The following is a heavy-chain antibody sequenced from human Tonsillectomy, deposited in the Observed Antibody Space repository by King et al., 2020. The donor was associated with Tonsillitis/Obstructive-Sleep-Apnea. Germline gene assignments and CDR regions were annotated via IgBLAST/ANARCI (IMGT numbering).Heavy chain of an antibody. CDR2: ISGGGGST. Sequence: EVQLVESGGGLVQPGGSLRLSCAPSGFTFTSYAVSWVRQAPGKGLEWVSGISGGGGSTYYADSVKGRFTISRDNSKNTLYLQMNSLRAEDTAVYYCAKTPYSSSYYAYYMDVWGKGTTVTVSS. CDR3: AKTPYSSSYYAYYMDV. CDR1: GFTFTSYA. J-gene: IGHJ6*03. D-gene: IGHD6-6*01. V-gene: IGHV3-23*04.